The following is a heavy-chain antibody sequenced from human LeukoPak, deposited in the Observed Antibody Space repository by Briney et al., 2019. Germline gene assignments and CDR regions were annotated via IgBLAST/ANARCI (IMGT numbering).Heavy chain of an antibody. CDR3: ARDGQLRRAFDI. V-gene: IGHV1-2*02. CDR2: INPNSGGT. CDR1: GYTFTGYY. D-gene: IGHD2-2*01. Sequence: ASVKVSCKASGYTFTGYYMHWVRQALGQGLEWMGWINPNSGGTNYAQKFQGRVTMTRDTSISTAYMELSRLRSDDTAVYYCARDGQLRRAFDIWGQGTMVTVSS. J-gene: IGHJ3*02.